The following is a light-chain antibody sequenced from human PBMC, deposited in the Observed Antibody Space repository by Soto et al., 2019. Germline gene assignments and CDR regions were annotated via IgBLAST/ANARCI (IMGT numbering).Light chain of an antibody. CDR2: EVS. CDR1: SGDVGGYNI. J-gene: IGLJ1*01. CDR3: CSYAGSSTLV. V-gene: IGLV2-23*02. Sequence: QSVLTQPASVSGSPGQSITISCTGTSGDVGGYNIVSWYQQHPGKAPKLMIYEVSQRPSGISNRFSGSKSGNTASLTISGLQAEDEADYYCCSYAGSSTLVFGTGTKVTVL.